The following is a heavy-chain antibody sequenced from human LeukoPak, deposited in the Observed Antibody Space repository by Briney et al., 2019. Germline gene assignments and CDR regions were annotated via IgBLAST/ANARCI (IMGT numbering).Heavy chain of an antibody. Sequence: SETLSLTCSVSGGSMISYYWSWIRQPPGKGLEWMGYIYYSGSTNYNPSLKSRLTISVDMSKNQFSLRLSSVTAADTAMYYCARRVTRLPATKDVFDIWGQGTMVTVSS. CDR1: GGSMISYY. CDR3: ARRVTRLPATKDVFDI. CDR2: IYYSGST. J-gene: IGHJ3*02. V-gene: IGHV4-59*08. D-gene: IGHD2-2*01.